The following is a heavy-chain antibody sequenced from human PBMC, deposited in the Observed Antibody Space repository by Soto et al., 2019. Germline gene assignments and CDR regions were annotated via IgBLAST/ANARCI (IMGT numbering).Heavy chain of an antibody. V-gene: IGHV1-69*01. CDR3: ARGRDGYNSHWFDP. CDR1: GGTFSSYA. J-gene: IGHJ5*02. D-gene: IGHD5-12*01. CDR2: IIPIFGTA. Sequence: QVQLVQSGAEVKKPGSSVKVSCKASGGTFSSYAISWVRQAPGQGLEWMGGIIPIFGTANYAQKFQGRVTITADESTSTAYTELSTLRSEDTAVYYCARGRDGYNSHWFDPWGQGTLVTVSS.